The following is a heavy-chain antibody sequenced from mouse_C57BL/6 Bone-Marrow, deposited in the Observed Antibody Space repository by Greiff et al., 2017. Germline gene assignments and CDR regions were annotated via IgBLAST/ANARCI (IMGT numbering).Heavy chain of an antibody. Sequence: DVKLQESGGGLVQPGGSLKLSCAASGFTFSDYYMYWVRKTPEKRLEWVAYISNGGGSPYYPDTVKGRFTISSDNARNTLYLQMSRLKYEDTAMYYCARRSDSSYPHWYFDVWGTGTTVTVSS. D-gene: IGHD1-1*01. J-gene: IGHJ1*03. CDR3: ARRSDSSYPHWYFDV. CDR2: ISNGGGSP. CDR1: GFTFSDYY. V-gene: IGHV5-12*01.